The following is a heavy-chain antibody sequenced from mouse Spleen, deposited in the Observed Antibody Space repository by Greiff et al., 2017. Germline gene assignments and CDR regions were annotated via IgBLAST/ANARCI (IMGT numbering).Heavy chain of an antibody. CDR1: GFSLTSYG. CDR3: AKGPYYYGSKGYAMDY. J-gene: IGHJ4*01. CDR2: IWRGGST. D-gene: IGHD1-1*01. V-gene: IGHV2-5-1*01. Sequence: VQLKQSGPSLVQPSQSLSITCTVSGFSLTSYGVHWVRQSPGKGLEWLGVIWRGGSTDYNAAFMSRLSITKDNSKSQVFFKMNSLQADDTAIYYCAKGPYYYGSKGYAMDYWGQGTSVTVSS.